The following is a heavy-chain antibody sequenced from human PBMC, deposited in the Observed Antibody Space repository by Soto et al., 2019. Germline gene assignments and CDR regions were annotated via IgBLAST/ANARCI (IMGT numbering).Heavy chain of an antibody. Sequence: QVQLVESGGGVVQPGRSLRLSCAASGFTFSSYGMHWVRQAPGKGLEWVAVISYDGSNKYYADSVKGRFTISRDNSKNTLYLQMNSLRGEDTAVYSCATDVLRVVVAATHSLPDYWGQGTLYTVAS. CDR3: ATDVLRVVVAATHSLPDY. CDR1: GFTFSSYG. J-gene: IGHJ4*02. CDR2: ISYDGSNK. D-gene: IGHD2-15*01. V-gene: IGHV3-30*03.